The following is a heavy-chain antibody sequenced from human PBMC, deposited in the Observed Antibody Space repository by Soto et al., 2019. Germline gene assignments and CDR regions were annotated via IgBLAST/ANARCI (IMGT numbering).Heavy chain of an antibody. CDR3: ASGRAMDV. CDR1: GFTFSIYP. Sequence: QVQLVESGGGVVQPGRSLRLSCAASGFTFSIYPMHWVRQAPGKGLEGVAVISYDGSDKYYADSAKGRFTISRDNSKNKLTLQMNSLRPEETAVYDCASGRAMDVWGPGTPVTVSS. J-gene: IGHJ6*02. CDR2: ISYDGSDK. V-gene: IGHV3-30-3*01.